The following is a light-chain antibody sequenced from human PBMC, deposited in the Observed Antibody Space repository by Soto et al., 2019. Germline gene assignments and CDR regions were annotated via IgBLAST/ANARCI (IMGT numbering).Light chain of an antibody. Sequence: QSVLTQPASVSGSPGQTITISCTGTSSDVGGQNYVSWYQQHPGKAPKLIIYAVTERPSGVPDRFSGSKSGNTASLTVSGLQTEDEADYYCSSHAGNNNYVFGTGTKVT. CDR3: SSHAGNNNYV. CDR1: SSDVGGQNY. J-gene: IGLJ1*01. V-gene: IGLV2-8*01. CDR2: AVT.